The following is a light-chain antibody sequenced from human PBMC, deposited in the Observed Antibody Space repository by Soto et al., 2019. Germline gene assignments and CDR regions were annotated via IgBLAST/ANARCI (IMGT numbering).Light chain of an antibody. Sequence: DFVMSQSPDSLAVSLGERATINCKSSESLLYSDNRNYLAWYQQKSGQPPKQLIYWASTRQSGVPARFRGSGSGTDFAVTITSLQAEDVAVYYGQQQYTSRWTCGQGTKVEI. CDR1: ESLLYSDNRNY. CDR3: QQQYTSRWT. J-gene: IGKJ1*01. V-gene: IGKV4-1*01. CDR2: WAS.